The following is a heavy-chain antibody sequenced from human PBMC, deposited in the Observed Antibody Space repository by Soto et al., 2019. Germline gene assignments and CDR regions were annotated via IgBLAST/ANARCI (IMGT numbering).Heavy chain of an antibody. Sequence: SETLSLTCTVSGGSISSSSYYWGWIRQPPGKGLEWIGSIYYSGSTYYNPSLKSRVTISVDTSKNQFSLKLSSVTAADTAVYYCVYGYCSSTSCYRRFHGWFDPWGQGTLVTVSS. J-gene: IGHJ5*02. CDR3: VYGYCSSTSCYRRFHGWFDP. CDR1: GGSISSSSYY. V-gene: IGHV4-39*01. D-gene: IGHD2-2*01. CDR2: IYYSGST.